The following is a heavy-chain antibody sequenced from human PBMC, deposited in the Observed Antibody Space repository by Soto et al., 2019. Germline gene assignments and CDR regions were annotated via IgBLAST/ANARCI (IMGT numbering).Heavy chain of an antibody. CDR1: GGSISRSSDY. V-gene: IGHV4-39*01. CDR3: ARHLGSRDFSSSYYGMDV. Sequence: QSQTLSLTCNISGGSISRSSDYWGWIRQPPGKGLEWIGNFYHGGRTYYTPSLESRLTISEDTSKNQFYLKLSSVTVADTAVYYCARHLGSRDFSSSYYGMDVWGPGTTVTVSS. J-gene: IGHJ6*02. CDR2: FYHGGRT. D-gene: IGHD1-26*01.